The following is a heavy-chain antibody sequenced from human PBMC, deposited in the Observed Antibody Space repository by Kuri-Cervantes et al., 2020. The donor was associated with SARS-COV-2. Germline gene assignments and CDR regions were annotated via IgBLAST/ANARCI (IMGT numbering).Heavy chain of an antibody. D-gene: IGHD4-17*01. CDR2: INHSGST. CDR3: ARFYGDYFRAWNY. Sequence: GSLCLSCAVYGGSFSGYYWSWIRHPPGKELEWIGEINHSGSTNYNPSLKSQVTISVKTSNNQFSLKLSSVTAADTAVYYCARFYGDYFRAWNYWGQGTLVTVSS. V-gene: IGHV4-34*01. J-gene: IGHJ4*02. CDR1: GGSFSGYY.